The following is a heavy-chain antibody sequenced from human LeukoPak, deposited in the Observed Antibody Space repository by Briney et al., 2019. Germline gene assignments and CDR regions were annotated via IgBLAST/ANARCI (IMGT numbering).Heavy chain of an antibody. J-gene: IGHJ3*02. CDR2: ISSSSSTI. D-gene: IGHD3-3*01. V-gene: IGHV3-48*01. Sequence: GGSLRLSCAASGFTFSSYSMNWVRQAPGKGLEWVSYISSSSSTIYYADSVKGRFTISRDNAKNSLYLQMNSLRAEDTAVYYCARDRALYYDFHGAGFDAFDIWGQGTMVTVSS. CDR3: ARDRALYYDFHGAGFDAFDI. CDR1: GFTFSSYS.